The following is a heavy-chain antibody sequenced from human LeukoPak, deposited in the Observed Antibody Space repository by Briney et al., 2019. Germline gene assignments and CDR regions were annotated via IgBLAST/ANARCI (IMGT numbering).Heavy chain of an antibody. CDR1: GGSFSGYY. CDR2: INHSGST. Sequence: SETLSLTCAVYGGSFSGYYWSWIRQPPGKGLEWIGEINHSGSTNYNPSLKSRVTISVDTSKNQFSLKLSSVTAADTAVYYCAGNYYDSSGYSLLEDYWGQGTLVTVSS. D-gene: IGHD3-22*01. V-gene: IGHV4-34*01. CDR3: AGNYYDSSGYSLLEDY. J-gene: IGHJ4*02.